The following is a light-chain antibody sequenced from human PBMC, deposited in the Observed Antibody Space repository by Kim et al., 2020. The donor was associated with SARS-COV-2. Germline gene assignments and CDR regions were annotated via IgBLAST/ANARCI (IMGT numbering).Light chain of an antibody. V-gene: IGLV2-14*03. CDR3: NSYTRSSTLYV. CDR1: SSDVGGYNY. CDR2: DVS. Sequence: QSALTQPASVSGSTGQSITISCTGTSSDVGGYNYVSWYQQHPGKAPKLMIYDVSNRPSGVSNRFSGSKSGNTASLTISGLQAEDEADYYCNSYTRSSTLYVFGTGTKVTVL. J-gene: IGLJ1*01.